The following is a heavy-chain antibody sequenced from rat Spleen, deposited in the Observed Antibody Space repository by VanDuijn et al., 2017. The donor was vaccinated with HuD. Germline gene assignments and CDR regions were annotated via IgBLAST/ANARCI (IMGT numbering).Heavy chain of an antibody. J-gene: IGHJ2*01. Sequence: EVQLQESGPGLVKPSQSFSLTCSVTGYSITSNYWGWIRKFPGNKLEWMGYIKNAGNTNYNPSLKSRISITRDTSKNQFFLHVNSVTTEDTATYYCARHGPIYYYSGAQPPDYWGQGVMVTVSS. V-gene: IGHV3-3*01. CDR3: ARHGPIYYYSGAQPPDY. CDR2: IKNAGNT. D-gene: IGHD1-1*01. CDR1: GYSITSNY.